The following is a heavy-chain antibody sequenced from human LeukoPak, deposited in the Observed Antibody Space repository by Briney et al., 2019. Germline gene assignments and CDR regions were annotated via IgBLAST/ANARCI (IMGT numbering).Heavy chain of an antibody. V-gene: IGHV1-69*13. J-gene: IGHJ4*02. CDR2: IIPIFGTA. D-gene: IGHD3-10*01. Sequence: SEKVSCKASGGTFSSYAISWVRQAPGQGLEWMGGIIPIFGTANYAQKFQGRVTITADESTSTAYMELSSLRSEDTAVYYCASKESWFGELYFDYWGQGTLVTVSS. CDR3: ASKESWFGELYFDY. CDR1: GGTFSSYA.